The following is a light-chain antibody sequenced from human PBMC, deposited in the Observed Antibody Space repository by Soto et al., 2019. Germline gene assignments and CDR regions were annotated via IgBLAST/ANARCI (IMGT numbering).Light chain of an antibody. J-gene: IGKJ1*01. CDR1: QSLSSNY. V-gene: IGKV3-20*01. CDR2: GAS. CDR3: QQCDTFPRT. Sequence: EIVLTQSPGTLSLSPGDRATLSCRASQSLSSNYLAWYQQKRGQAPRLLIYGASNRATDIPDRFSGSGSGTEFALAITRLEPADCAVYFCQQCDTFPRTFGEGTKVEIQ.